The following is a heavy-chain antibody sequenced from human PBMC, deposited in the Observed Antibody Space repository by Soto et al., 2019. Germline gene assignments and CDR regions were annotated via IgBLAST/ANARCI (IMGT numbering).Heavy chain of an antibody. V-gene: IGHV3-53*01. CDR1: GFTFSSYS. D-gene: IGHD5-12*01. CDR3: ARTVTDPRSYDYFDY. Sequence: GGSLRLSCAASGFTFSSYSMSWVRQAPWKGLEWLSVIYSGGDTYYADSVKGRFTISRDHAKNTLYLQLRSLRADDTAVYYCARTVTDPRSYDYFDYCGQGKLVTFSS. CDR2: IYSGGDT. J-gene: IGHJ4*02.